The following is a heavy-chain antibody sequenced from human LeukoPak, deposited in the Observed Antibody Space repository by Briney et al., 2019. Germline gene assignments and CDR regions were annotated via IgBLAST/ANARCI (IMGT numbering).Heavy chain of an antibody. Sequence: GGSLRLSCAASGFTLSDHYMDWVRQAPGKGLEWVGRSRNKANGYTTEYAASVKGRFTILRDGSKNSLYLQMNSLRADDTAVYYCAKDPVDVTPPGLYGMDVWGQGTTVTVSS. J-gene: IGHJ6*02. CDR2: SRNKANGYTT. D-gene: IGHD2-2*01. V-gene: IGHV3-72*01. CDR1: GFTLSDHY. CDR3: AKDPVDVTPPGLYGMDV.